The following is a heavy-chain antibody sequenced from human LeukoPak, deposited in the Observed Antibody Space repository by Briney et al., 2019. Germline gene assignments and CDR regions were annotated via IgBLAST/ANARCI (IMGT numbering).Heavy chain of an antibody. CDR2: IYYSGST. D-gene: IGHD3-22*01. J-gene: IGHJ4*02. Sequence: PSETLSLTCTVSGGSISSSSYYWGWIRQPPGKGLEWIGSIYYSGSTYYNPSLKSRVTISVDTSMNQFSLKLSSVTAADTAVYYCARDSGGYDSSGYYYQFDYWGQGTLVTVSS. V-gene: IGHV4-39*07. CDR3: ARDSGGYDSSGYYYQFDY. CDR1: GGSISSSSYY.